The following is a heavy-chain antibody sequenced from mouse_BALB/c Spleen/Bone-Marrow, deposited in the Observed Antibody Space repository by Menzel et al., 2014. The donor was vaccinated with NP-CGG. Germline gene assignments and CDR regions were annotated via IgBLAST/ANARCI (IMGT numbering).Heavy chain of an antibody. CDR2: ISSGGSYT. CDR3: TRDLYDGYYYYAMDY. CDR1: GFTFSSYT. J-gene: IGHJ4*01. Sequence: EVQGVESGGGLVKPGGSLKLSCAASGFTFSSYTMSWVRQTPEKRLEWVATISSGGSYTYYPDSVKGRFTISRDNAKNPLSLQMSSLKSEDTAMYYCTRDLYDGYYYYAMDYGGQEPSPTVPS. V-gene: IGHV5-6-4*01. D-gene: IGHD2-3*01.